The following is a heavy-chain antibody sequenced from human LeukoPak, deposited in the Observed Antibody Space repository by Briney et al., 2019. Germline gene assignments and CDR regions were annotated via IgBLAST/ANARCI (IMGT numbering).Heavy chain of an antibody. CDR3: AGEYSGSYRLVY. Sequence: ASVKVSCKASGYTFTSYDINWVRQATGQGLEWMGWINPNSGGTNYAQKFQGRVTMTRDTSISTAYMELSRLRSDDTAVYYCAGEYSGSYRLVYWGQGTLVTVSS. J-gene: IGHJ4*02. CDR2: INPNSGGT. V-gene: IGHV1-2*02. D-gene: IGHD1-26*01. CDR1: GYTFTSYD.